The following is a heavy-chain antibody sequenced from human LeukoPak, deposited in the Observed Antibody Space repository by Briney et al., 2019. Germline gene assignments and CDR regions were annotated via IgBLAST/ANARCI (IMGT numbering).Heavy chain of an antibody. D-gene: IGHD3-10*01. CDR2: ISTYNGNT. J-gene: IGHJ6*03. Sequence: GASVKVSCKASGYTFTSHGISWVRQAPGQGLEWMGWISTYNGNTNYAQKLQGRVSMTTDTSTSTAYMDLRSLRSDDTAVYYCARDPGTLLRGSRRGYDGNYYYMDVWGKGTTVTISS. CDR3: ARDPGTLLRGSRRGYDGNYYYMDV. V-gene: IGHV1-18*01. CDR1: GYTFTSHG.